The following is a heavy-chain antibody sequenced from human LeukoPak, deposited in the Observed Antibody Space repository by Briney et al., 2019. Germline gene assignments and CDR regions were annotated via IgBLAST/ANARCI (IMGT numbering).Heavy chain of an antibody. CDR1: GGSISSGGYS. Sequence: SETLSLTCAVSGGSISSGGYSWSWIRQPPGKGLEWIGYIYYSGSTYYNPSLKSRVTISVDTSKNQFSLKLSPVTAADTAVYYCARVGYVSVVTHYYYYYMDVWGKGTTVTVSS. CDR3: ARVGYVSVVTHYYYYYMDV. V-gene: IGHV4-30-4*07. CDR2: IYYSGST. J-gene: IGHJ6*03. D-gene: IGHD4-23*01.